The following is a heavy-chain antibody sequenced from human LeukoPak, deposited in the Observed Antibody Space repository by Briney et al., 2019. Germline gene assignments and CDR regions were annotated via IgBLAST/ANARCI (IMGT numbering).Heavy chain of an antibody. CDR3: TRDSSRGWFSVDH. D-gene: IGHD6-19*01. J-gene: IGHJ4*02. CDR2: INPSDGST. Sequence: GSVNVSCKTSAYPFTTYYMHWVRQAPGQGLEWMGVINPSDGSTSNAQKVRGRLTTTRHTSTSTLYMDLSSLIFEDTAVYFCTRDSSRGWFSVDHWGQGTLVTVSS. CDR1: AYPFTTYY. V-gene: IGHV1-46*01.